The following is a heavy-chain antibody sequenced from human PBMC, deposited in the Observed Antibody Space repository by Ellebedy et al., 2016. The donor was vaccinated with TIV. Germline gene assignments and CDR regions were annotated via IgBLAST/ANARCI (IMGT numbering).Heavy chain of an antibody. V-gene: IGHV3-33*01. J-gene: IGHJ4*02. CDR2: LWDNGSNK. CDR1: GFTFHTYG. CDR3: ARDWQTSGSGSYHIDS. Sequence: PGGSLRLSCVASGFTFHTYGMHWVRQAPGKGLEWVAALWDNGSNKYYADSVKGRFTISRDNSKNTLYLQMNSLRVEDTAVYYCARDWQTSGSGSYHIDSWGQGTLVTVSS. D-gene: IGHD3-10*01.